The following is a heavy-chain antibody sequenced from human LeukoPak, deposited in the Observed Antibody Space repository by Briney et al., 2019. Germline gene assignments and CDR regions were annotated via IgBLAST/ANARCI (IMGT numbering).Heavy chain of an antibody. Sequence: PSETLSLTCTVSGVSISSSYWSWIRQPPGKRLAWIGYIYYSGSTNSSPSLKSRVTISADTSKNQFSLKLNSVAAADTAVYYCVRGNYDSRGYSNAFDIWGQGAMVTVSS. CDR3: VRGNYDSRGYSNAFDI. D-gene: IGHD3-22*01. J-gene: IGHJ3*02. V-gene: IGHV4-59*01. CDR2: IYYSGST. CDR1: GVSISSSY.